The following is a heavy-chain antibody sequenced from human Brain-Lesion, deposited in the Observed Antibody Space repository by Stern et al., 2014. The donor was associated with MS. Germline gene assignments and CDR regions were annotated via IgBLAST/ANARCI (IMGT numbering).Heavy chain of an antibody. J-gene: IGHJ4*02. CDR1: GYTLTELS. D-gene: IGHD1-26*01. V-gene: IGHV1-24*01. CDR3: ATLSPGAGGNYYRHFDY. CDR2: FDPEDGET. Sequence: QVQLLQPGAEVKKPGASVKVSCKASGYTLTELSMHWVRQAPRQGLEWMGGFDPEDGETIYAQKFQGRVTMTEDTSTDTAYMELSSLRSEDTAVYYCATLSPGAGGNYYRHFDYWGQGTLVTVSS.